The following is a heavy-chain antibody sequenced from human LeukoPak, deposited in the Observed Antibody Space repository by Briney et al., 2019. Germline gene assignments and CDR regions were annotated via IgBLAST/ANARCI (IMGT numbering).Heavy chain of an antibody. Sequence: GGTLRLSCAASGFTFSSYGMSWVRQTPGKGLEWVSAISGSGGSTYYADSVKGRFTISRDNSKNTLYLQMNSLRAEDTAVYYCAKDAVDTAMVTLFDYWGQGTLVTVSS. J-gene: IGHJ4*02. CDR2: ISGSGGST. D-gene: IGHD5-18*01. CDR3: AKDAVDTAMVTLFDY. V-gene: IGHV3-23*01. CDR1: GFTFSSYG.